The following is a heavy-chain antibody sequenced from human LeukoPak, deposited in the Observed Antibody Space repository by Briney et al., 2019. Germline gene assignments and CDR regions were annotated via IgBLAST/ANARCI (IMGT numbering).Heavy chain of an antibody. J-gene: IGHJ4*02. CDR2: IYHSGST. CDR3: ARDQGIAVAGHFDY. Sequence: SETLSLTCAVSGGSISSSNWWSWVRQPPGKGLEWIGEIYHSGSTNYNPSLKSRVTISVDKSKNQFSLKLSSVTAADTAVYYCARDQGIAVAGHFDYWGQGTLVTVSS. D-gene: IGHD6-19*01. V-gene: IGHV4-4*02. CDR1: GGSISSSNW.